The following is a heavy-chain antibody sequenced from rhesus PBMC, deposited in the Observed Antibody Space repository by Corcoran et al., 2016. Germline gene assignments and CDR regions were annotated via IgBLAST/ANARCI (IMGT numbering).Heavy chain of an antibody. J-gene: IGHJ5-1*01. Sequence: QLQLQESGPGLVKPSETLSVTCAVSGGSISSSYWSWIRQAPGKGLEWIGYIYGSGSSTNYNPSLSSRVTLSVDTSKNQLYLKRSSVTAADTAVYYCASGLFQRLVEDVWGPGVLVTVSS. V-gene: IGHV4-169*02. D-gene: IGHD6S26*01. CDR1: GGSISSSY. CDR3: ASGLFQRLVEDV. CDR2: IYGSGSST.